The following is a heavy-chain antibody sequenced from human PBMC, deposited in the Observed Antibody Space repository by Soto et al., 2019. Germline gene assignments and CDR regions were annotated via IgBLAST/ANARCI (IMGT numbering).Heavy chain of an antibody. D-gene: IGHD4-17*01. V-gene: IGHV3-43*01. CDR3: AAADYGDFPNWFDP. J-gene: IGHJ5*02. Sequence: GGSLRLSCATSGFIFHEYSMHWGRQVPGKGLEWVSLISWDGSRTYYSDSVRGRFTISRDSSKNSLYLQMNSLRTEDTALYYCAAADYGDFPNWFDPWGQGTLVTVSS. CDR2: ISWDGSRT. CDR1: GFIFHEYS.